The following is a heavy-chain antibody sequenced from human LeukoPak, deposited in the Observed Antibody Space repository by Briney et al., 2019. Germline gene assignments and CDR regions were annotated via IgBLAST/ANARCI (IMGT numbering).Heavy chain of an antibody. CDR1: GGSFSGYY. J-gene: IGHJ6*02. V-gene: IGHV4-34*01. CDR3: ARGGGGSWYGNYYYGMDV. CDR2: INHSGST. D-gene: IGHD6-13*01. Sequence: SETLSLTCAVYGGSFSGYYWGWIRQPPGKGLEWIGEINHSGSTNYNPSLKGRVTISVDTSKNQFSLKLSSVTAADTAVYYCARGGGGSWYGNYYYGMDVWGQGTTVTVSS.